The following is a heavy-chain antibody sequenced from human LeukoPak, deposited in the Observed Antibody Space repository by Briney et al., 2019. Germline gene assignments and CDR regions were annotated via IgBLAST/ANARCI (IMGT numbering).Heavy chain of an antibody. Sequence: GGSLRLSCAASGFTFSSYYMNWVRQAPGKGLEWVSSINTASSYIFHADSVKGRFTISRDNAKNSLYLQMDSLRAEDTAVYYCARGGGADSYSYWGQGTLVTVSS. CDR1: GFTFSSYY. CDR2: INTASSYI. CDR3: ARGGGADSYSY. D-gene: IGHD2-21*02. V-gene: IGHV3-21*01. J-gene: IGHJ4*02.